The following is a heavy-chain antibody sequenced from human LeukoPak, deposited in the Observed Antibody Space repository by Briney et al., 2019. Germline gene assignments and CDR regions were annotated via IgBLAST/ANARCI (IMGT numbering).Heavy chain of an antibody. V-gene: IGHV3-15*01. J-gene: IGHJ4*02. CDR1: GYSFSNYW. D-gene: IGHD1-26*01. CDR2: VKSKTDGGTT. Sequence: GESLKISCKGSGYSFSNYWIGWVRQAPGKGLEWVGRVKSKTDGGTTDYAAPVKGRFTISRDDSKNTLYLQMNSLKTEDTAVCYCTRIIKSGSFDYWGQGTLVTVSS. CDR3: TRIIKSGSFDY.